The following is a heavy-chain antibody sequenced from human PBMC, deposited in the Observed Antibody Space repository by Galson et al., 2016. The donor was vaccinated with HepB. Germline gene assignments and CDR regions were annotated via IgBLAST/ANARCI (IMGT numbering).Heavy chain of an antibody. Sequence: ETLSLTCAVYGRSFSGYYWSWFRQPPGMGLEWIGEINHSGRTDYNPSLESRVTISVDTSKKQFSLRLSSVTAADTALYYCARGRVGPAGTYYYYYGMDVWGQGTTVTVSS. D-gene: IGHD6-13*01. CDR1: GRSFSGYY. CDR2: INHSGRT. V-gene: IGHV4-34*01. J-gene: IGHJ6*02. CDR3: ARGRVGPAGTYYYYYGMDV.